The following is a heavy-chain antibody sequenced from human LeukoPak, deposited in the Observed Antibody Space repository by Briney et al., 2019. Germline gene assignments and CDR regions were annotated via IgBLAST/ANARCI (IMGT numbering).Heavy chain of an antibody. D-gene: IGHD6-13*01. CDR3: ARDRLASSWANYYYGMDV. CDR2: IKQDGSEK. J-gene: IGHJ6*02. CDR1: GFTFSSYW. V-gene: IGHV3-7*01. Sequence: SGGSLRLSCAASGFTFSSYWMSWVRQAPGKGLEWVANIKQDGSEKYNVDSVKGRFTISRDNAKNALYLQMNSLRAEDTAVYYCARDRLASSWANYYYGMDVWGQGTTVTVSS.